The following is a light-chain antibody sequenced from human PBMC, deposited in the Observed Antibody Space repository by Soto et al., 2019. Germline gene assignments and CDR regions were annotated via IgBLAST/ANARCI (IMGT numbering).Light chain of an antibody. Sequence: QCVLSQPPSSNGSPEQRVTISCAGGRSKIGSNTVNWYQQLPGTAPKLLIYSNNQRPAGVPERFSGSKSGTSASPAISGLQSEDEADYYCAAWDDSLNGYVFGIGTKVTVL. CDR2: SNN. CDR1: RSKIGSNT. CDR3: AAWDDSLNGYV. V-gene: IGLV1-44*01. J-gene: IGLJ1*01.